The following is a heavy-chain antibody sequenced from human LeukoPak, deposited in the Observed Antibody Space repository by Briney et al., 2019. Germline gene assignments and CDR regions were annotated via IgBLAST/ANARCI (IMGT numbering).Heavy chain of an antibody. D-gene: IGHD3-16*01. CDR2: IKRKTAGGTT. CDR3: TTAVRITGFDC. V-gene: IGHV3-15*01. Sequence: GGSLRLSGAASGFTFSNAWMTWVRQAPGKGLEWVGRIKRKTAGGTTDYPAPVKGRFTVSSDDSINTLYLQMNSLKTEDTGVYYCTTAVRITGFDCWGQGTLVTVSS. J-gene: IGHJ4*02. CDR1: GFTFSNAW.